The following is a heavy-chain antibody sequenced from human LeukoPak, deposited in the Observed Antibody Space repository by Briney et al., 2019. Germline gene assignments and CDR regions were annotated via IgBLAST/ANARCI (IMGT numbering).Heavy chain of an antibody. J-gene: IGHJ4*02. V-gene: IGHV3-33*01. CDR3: ARDKRSGTGYFDY. Sequence: GGSLRLSCAASGFTFSSYGMHWVRQAPGKGLEWVAVIWYDGSNKYYADSVKGRFTISRDDSKNTLYLQMNSLRAEDTAVYYCARDKRSGTGYFDYWGQGTLVTVSS. CDR1: GFTFSSYG. CDR2: IWYDGSNK. D-gene: IGHD3-10*01.